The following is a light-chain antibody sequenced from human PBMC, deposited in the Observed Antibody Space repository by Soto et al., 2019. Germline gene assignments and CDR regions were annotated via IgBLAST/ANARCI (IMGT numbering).Light chain of an antibody. CDR1: QDIGTW. V-gene: IGKV1-5*01. CDR2: DAS. J-gene: IGKJ1*01. Sequence: DIQMTQSPSNLSASVGDRVTITCRATQDIGTWLAWFQHKSGKAPRLLLYDASSLDSGVPSRFSGSGSETEFTLSISSLLPDDVETYYGQRYNRYSRTFGQGTKVEIK. CDR3: QRYNRYSRT.